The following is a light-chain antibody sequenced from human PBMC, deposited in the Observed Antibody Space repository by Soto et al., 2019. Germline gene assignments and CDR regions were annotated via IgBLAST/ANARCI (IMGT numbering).Light chain of an antibody. Sequence: DTQMTQSPSTLSASVGDKVTITCRASQSISDWLAWYQQKPGKAPKLLIYKASRLQSGVPSRFSGSGSGTEFTLTISGLQAEDFATYYCKHYNDYPWSFGQGTKVDIK. CDR1: QSISDW. J-gene: IGKJ1*01. CDR3: KHYNDYPWS. V-gene: IGKV1-5*03. CDR2: KAS.